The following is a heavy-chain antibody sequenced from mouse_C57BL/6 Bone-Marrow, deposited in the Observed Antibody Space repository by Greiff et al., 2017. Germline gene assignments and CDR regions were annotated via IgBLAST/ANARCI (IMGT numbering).Heavy chain of an antibody. CDR3: ARSSDVDDGFYAMDY. D-gene: IGHD2-12*01. V-gene: IGHV1-26*01. CDR1: GYTFTDYY. J-gene: IGHJ4*01. Sequence: VKLQQSGPELVKPGASVKISCKASGYTFTDYYMTWVKQSHGKSLEWIGDINPNNGGTSYNQKFKGKATLSVDKSSSTAYMELRSLTSEDSAVCYCARSSDVDDGFYAMDYWGQGTSVTVSS. CDR2: INPNNGGT.